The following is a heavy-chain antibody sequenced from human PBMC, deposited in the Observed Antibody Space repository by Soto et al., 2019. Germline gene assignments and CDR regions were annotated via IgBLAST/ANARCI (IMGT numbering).Heavy chain of an antibody. J-gene: IGHJ4*02. Sequence: QVQLVESGGGVVQPGRSRRLSCAASGFTFSSYAMHWVRQAPGKGLEWVAVISYDGSNKYYADSVKGRFTISRDNSKNTLYLQMNSLRAEDTAVYYCARGKAHFDYWGQGTLVTVSS. CDR3: ARGKAHFDY. CDR1: GFTFSSYA. V-gene: IGHV3-30-3*01. CDR2: ISYDGSNK.